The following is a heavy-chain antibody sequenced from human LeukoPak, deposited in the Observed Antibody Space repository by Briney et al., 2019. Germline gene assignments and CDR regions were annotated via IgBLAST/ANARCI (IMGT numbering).Heavy chain of an antibody. Sequence: ASVKVSCKASGGTFSSYAISWVRQAPGQGLEWMGGIIPIFGTASYAQKFQGRVTITADESTSTAYMELSSLRSEDTAVYYCASWFRYSSGPSYWGQGTLVTVSS. J-gene: IGHJ4*02. V-gene: IGHV1-69*13. CDR2: IIPIFGTA. D-gene: IGHD6-19*01. CDR1: GGTFSSYA. CDR3: ASWFRYSSGPSY.